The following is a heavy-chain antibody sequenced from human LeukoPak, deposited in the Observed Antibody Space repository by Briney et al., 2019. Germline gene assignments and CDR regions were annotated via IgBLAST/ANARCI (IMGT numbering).Heavy chain of an antibody. CDR3: ARRDEYSRAFDI. D-gene: IGHD4-11*01. Sequence: GSLRLSCTASGFTFNNAWMSWVRQPPGKGLEWIGYIYYSGSTDYNPSLKSRVTISVDTSKNQFSLRLSSVTAADTAVYYCARRDEYSRAFDIWGQGTMVTVSS. V-gene: IGHV4-59*08. CDR1: GFTFNNAW. J-gene: IGHJ3*02. CDR2: IYYSGST.